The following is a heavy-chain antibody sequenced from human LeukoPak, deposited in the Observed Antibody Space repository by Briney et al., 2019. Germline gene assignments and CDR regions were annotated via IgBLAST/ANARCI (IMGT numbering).Heavy chain of an antibody. J-gene: IGHJ4*02. CDR2: ISGSGGST. Sequence: SGGSLRLSCAASGFTFSSYAMSWVRQAPGKGLEWVSAISGSGGSTYYADSVKGRFTISRDNSKNTLYLQMNSLRAEDTAVYYCAKGGSSFLFMSDYWGQGTLVTVSS. V-gene: IGHV3-23*01. D-gene: IGHD6-13*01. CDR3: AKGGSSFLFMSDY. CDR1: GFTFSSYA.